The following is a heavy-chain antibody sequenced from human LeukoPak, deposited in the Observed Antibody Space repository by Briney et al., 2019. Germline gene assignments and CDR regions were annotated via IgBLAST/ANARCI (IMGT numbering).Heavy chain of an antibody. D-gene: IGHD6-13*01. CDR3: ARAVLAAAPMDV. J-gene: IGHJ6*03. Sequence: GGSLRLSCAASGFTFSSYSMNWVRQAPGKGLEWVSSISSSSSYMYYADSVKGRFTISRDNAKNSLYLQMNSLRAEDTAVYYCARAVLAAAPMDVWGKGTTVTVSS. CDR1: GFTFSSYS. CDR2: ISSSSSYM. V-gene: IGHV3-21*01.